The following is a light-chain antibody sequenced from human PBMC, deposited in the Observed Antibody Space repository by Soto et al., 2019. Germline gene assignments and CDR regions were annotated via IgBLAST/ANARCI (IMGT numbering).Light chain of an antibody. CDR1: QSIGIW. CDR3: QQYRDYSWT. V-gene: IGKV1-5*03. Sequence: IQMTQSPSTVSASVGDRVAISCRASQSIGIWLAWYQQKPGKAPRFLIYTASTLLGGVPSRFSGSGSGTEFTLTISSLQRDDFATYYCQQYRDYSWTFGQGTKVEIK. CDR2: TAS. J-gene: IGKJ1*01.